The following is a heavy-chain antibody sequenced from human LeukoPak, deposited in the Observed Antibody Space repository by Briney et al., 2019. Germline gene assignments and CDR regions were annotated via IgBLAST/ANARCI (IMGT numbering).Heavy chain of an antibody. CDR3: ARSRKALVVINRYWYFDL. Sequence: SETLSLTCTVSGGSISSYYWSWIRQPPGKGLEWIGYIYYSGSTNYNPSLKSRVTISVDTSKNQFSLKLSSVTAADTAVYYCARSRKALVVINRYWYFDLWGRGTLVTVSS. V-gene: IGHV4-59*08. J-gene: IGHJ2*01. D-gene: IGHD3-22*01. CDR1: GGSISSYY. CDR2: IYYSGST.